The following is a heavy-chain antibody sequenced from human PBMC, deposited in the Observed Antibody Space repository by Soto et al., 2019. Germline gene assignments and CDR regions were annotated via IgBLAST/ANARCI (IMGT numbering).Heavy chain of an antibody. D-gene: IGHD7-27*01. CDR3: ARGLGTNGLDV. J-gene: IGHJ6*02. CDR1: GYRVTTYG. Sequence: QVQLLPSGAEVKKPGASVKVSCKASGYRVTTYGITWVRLAPGQGLEWLGGISTYNGNTDYAQNLQDRVTMTTETSTSTAYMEVTSLTSDDTAVYYCARGLGTNGLDVWGQGTTVTVSS. V-gene: IGHV1-18*04. CDR2: ISTYNGNT.